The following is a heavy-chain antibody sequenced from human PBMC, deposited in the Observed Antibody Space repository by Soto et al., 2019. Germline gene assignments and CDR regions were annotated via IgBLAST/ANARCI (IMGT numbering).Heavy chain of an antibody. CDR3: AKNNTNYTYSFAY. Sequence: QVQLVESGGGVVQPGRSLRLSCAASGFTFSTYGMHWVRQAPGKGLEWVAFISYDGSNKYYADSVKGRFTISRDNSKTTRYLQMNGLRAEDTAVYYWAKNNTNYTYSFAYWGQGTLVTVSS. V-gene: IGHV3-30*18. J-gene: IGHJ4*02. D-gene: IGHD1-7*01. CDR1: GFTFSTYG. CDR2: ISYDGSNK.